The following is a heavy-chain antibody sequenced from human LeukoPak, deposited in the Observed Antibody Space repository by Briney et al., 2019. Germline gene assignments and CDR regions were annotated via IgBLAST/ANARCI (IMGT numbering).Heavy chain of an antibody. D-gene: IGHD1-26*01. J-gene: IGHJ6*03. CDR3: ARRKWDGERPYYMDV. CDR1: GYTFTGYY. V-gene: IGHV1-2*06. Sequence: GASVKVSCKASGYTFTGYYMHWVRQAPGQGLEWMGRINPNSGGTNYAQKFQGRVTMTRDTSISTAYMELSRLSSDDTAVYYCARRKWDGERPYYMDVWGKGTTVTVSS. CDR2: INPNSGGT.